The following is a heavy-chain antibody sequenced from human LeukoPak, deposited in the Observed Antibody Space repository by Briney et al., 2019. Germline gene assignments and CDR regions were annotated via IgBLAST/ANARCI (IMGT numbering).Heavy chain of an antibody. J-gene: IGHJ4*02. V-gene: IGHV4-59*08. CDR2: IYYSGST. Sequence: SETLSLTCTVSRGSISSYYWSWIRQPPGRGLEWMGDIYYSGSTNYNPALKSRGTISVDTSKHPFSLKLSSVTAAETAVYYCARHLTEMATPLYYFAYWGQGTLVTVSS. CDR3: ARHLTEMATPLYYFAY. D-gene: IGHD5-24*01. CDR1: RGSISSYY.